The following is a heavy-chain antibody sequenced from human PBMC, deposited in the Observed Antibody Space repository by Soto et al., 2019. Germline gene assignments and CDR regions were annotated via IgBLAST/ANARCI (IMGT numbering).Heavy chain of an antibody. J-gene: IGHJ6*02. D-gene: IGHD3-10*01. CDR3: ARENYCGSGTYFRLDV. Sequence: QLQLQESGPGLVKPSETLSLTCTVSGDSISTYCWSWIRQPPGQGLEWIGYVYDSGSTHYNPSLQRRLTISVDTSNNQHSPKLTSVTAAEAAVYYCARENYCGSGTYFRLDVWGQGTRVTVSS. CDR2: VYDSGST. CDR1: GDSISTYC. V-gene: IGHV4-59*01.